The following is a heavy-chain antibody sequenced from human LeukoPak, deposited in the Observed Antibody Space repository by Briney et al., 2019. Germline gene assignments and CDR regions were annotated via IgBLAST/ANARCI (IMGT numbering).Heavy chain of an antibody. D-gene: IGHD3-3*01. Sequence: SETLSLTCSVSGGSISSYYWSWIRQPPGKGLEWIGYIYYSGSTNYNPSLKSRVTISVDTSKNQFSLKLSSVTAADTAVYYCARAGEIFGVVTYFKHWGQGTLVTVSS. CDR3: ARAGEIFGVVTYFKH. CDR1: GGSISSYY. CDR2: IYYSGST. J-gene: IGHJ1*01. V-gene: IGHV4-59*01.